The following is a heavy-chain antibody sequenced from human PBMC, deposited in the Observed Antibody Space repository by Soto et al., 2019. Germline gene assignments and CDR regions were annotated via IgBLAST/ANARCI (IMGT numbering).Heavy chain of an antibody. D-gene: IGHD6-6*01. CDR3: ATDLIAARPSIV. V-gene: IGHV1-24*01. CDR2: FDPEDGET. CDR1: GYTLTELS. Sequence: ASVKVSCKVSGYTLTELSMHWVRQAPGKGLEWMGGFDPEDGETIYAQKFQGRVTMTEDTSTDTAYMELSSLRSEDTAVYYCATDLIAARPSIVWGQGTLVTVS. J-gene: IGHJ4*02.